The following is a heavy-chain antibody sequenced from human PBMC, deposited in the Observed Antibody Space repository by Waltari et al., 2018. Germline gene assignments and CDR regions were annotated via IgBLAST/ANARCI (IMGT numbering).Heavy chain of an antibody. CDR1: GGSVPSRDYS. CDR2: NYYSGST. V-gene: IGHV4-30-4*08. Sequence: QVQLQESGPGLVKPSQTLSLTCTVSGGSVPSRDYSWTWIRQPPGKGLEWIGYNYYSGSTYYTPSLKSRVTISIDTSKNQFSLELNSVTAADTAVYYCARDSVSCSGGSCYQFFQPWGQGTLVTVSS. CDR3: ARDSVSCSGGSCYQFFQP. J-gene: IGHJ1*01. D-gene: IGHD2-15*01.